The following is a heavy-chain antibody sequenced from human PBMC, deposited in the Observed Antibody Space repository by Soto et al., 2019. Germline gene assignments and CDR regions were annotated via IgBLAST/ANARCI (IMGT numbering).Heavy chain of an antibody. Sequence: SETLSLTCTVSGGSISSSSYYWGWIRQPPGKGLEWIGSIYYSGSTYYNPSLKSRVTISVDTSKNQFSLKLSSVTAADTAVYYCARHEVAASQYYYYMDVWGKGTTVT. J-gene: IGHJ6*03. V-gene: IGHV4-39*01. D-gene: IGHD2-15*01. CDR1: GGSISSSSYY. CDR2: IYYSGST. CDR3: ARHEVAASQYYYYMDV.